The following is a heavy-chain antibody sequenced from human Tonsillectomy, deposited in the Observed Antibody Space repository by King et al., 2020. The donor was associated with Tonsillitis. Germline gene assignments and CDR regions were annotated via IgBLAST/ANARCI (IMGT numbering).Heavy chain of an antibody. CDR2: IKSKTDGGTT. Sequence: VQLVESGGGLVKPGGSLRLSCAASGFTFSNAWMSWARQAPGKGLEWVGRIKSKTDGGTTDYAAPVKGRFTISRDDSKNTLYLQMNSLKTEDTAVYYCTTHEPDSSSWRLFDYWGQGTLVTVSS. CDR3: TTHEPDSSSWRLFDY. CDR1: GFTFSNAW. J-gene: IGHJ4*02. D-gene: IGHD6-13*01. V-gene: IGHV3-15*01.